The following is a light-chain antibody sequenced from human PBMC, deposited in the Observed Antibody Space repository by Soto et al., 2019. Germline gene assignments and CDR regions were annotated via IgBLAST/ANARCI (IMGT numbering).Light chain of an antibody. CDR3: QQTYRIPPT. CDR1: QSISSY. Sequence: DIQMTQSPSSLSASVGNRVTITCRASQSISSYLNWYQQKPGKAPKLLIYAASSLQSGDPSRFSGSGSGTAFTLTISSLQPEDFAFYYCQQTYRIPPTFGQGTRLDLK. J-gene: IGKJ5*01. CDR2: AAS. V-gene: IGKV1-39*01.